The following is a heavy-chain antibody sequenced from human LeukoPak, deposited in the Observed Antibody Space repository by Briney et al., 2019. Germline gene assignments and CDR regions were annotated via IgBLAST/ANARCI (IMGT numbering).Heavy chain of an antibody. Sequence: PSATLSLTCTVSGGSISSYYWSWIRQPPGKGLEWIGYIYYSGSTNYNPSLKSRVTISVDTSKNQFSLKLSSVTAADTAVYYCARSGRGYSGYDWSYYYMDVWGKGTTVTVSS. J-gene: IGHJ6*03. D-gene: IGHD5-12*01. CDR1: GGSISSYY. CDR3: ARSGRGYSGYDWSYYYMDV. CDR2: IYYSGST. V-gene: IGHV4-59*01.